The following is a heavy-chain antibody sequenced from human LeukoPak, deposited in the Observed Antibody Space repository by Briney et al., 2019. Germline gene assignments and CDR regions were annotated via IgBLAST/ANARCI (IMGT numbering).Heavy chain of an antibody. Sequence: GGSLRLSCATSGFTFSSYSMNWVRQAPGKGLEWVSYISSSSSTIYYADSVKGRFTISRDNAKNSLYLQTNSLRAEDTAVYYCARGYDSFDYWGQGTLVTVSS. V-gene: IGHV3-48*04. CDR2: ISSSSSTI. CDR1: GFTFSSYS. D-gene: IGHD5-12*01. J-gene: IGHJ4*02. CDR3: ARGYDSFDY.